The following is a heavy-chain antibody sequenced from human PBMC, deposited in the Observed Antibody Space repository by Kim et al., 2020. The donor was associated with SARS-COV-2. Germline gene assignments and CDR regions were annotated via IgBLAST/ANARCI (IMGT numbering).Heavy chain of an antibody. Sequence: SETLSPTCTVSGGPISSSNYYWGWIRQPPGKGLEWIGSMYYSGSTYYNPSLKSRVTMSVDTSKNQFSLKLSSVTAADTAVYYCARHGNWFDPWGQGPLVT. CDR3: ARHGNWFDP. V-gene: IGHV4-39*01. J-gene: IGHJ5*02. CDR1: GGPISSSNYY. CDR2: MYYSGST.